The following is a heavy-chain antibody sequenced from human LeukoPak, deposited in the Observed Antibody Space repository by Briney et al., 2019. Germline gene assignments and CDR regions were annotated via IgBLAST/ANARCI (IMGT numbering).Heavy chain of an antibody. V-gene: IGHV3-48*03. Sequence: GGSLRLSCAASGFTFSSYEMNWVRQAPGKGLEWVSYISSSGSTIYYADSVKGRFTISRDNAKNSLYLQMNSLRAEDTAVYYCAREGDSSGPSPHFDYWGQGTLVTVSS. D-gene: IGHD3-22*01. CDR1: GFTFSSYE. CDR2: ISSSGSTI. CDR3: AREGDSSGPSPHFDY. J-gene: IGHJ4*02.